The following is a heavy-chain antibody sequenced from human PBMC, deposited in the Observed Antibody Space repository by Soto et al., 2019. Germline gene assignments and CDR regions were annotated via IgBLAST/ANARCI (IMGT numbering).Heavy chain of an antibody. Sequence: ASVKVSCKASGYTFTSYYMHWVRQAPGQGLEWMGRINPSNGSTNYAQKLQGRVTMTTDTSTSTAYMELRSLRSDDTAVYYCARVGLDFDYSGQGTLVTVSS. V-gene: IGHV1-46*01. J-gene: IGHJ4*02. CDR3: ARVGLDFDY. CDR2: INPSNGST. D-gene: IGHD5-12*01. CDR1: GYTFTSYY.